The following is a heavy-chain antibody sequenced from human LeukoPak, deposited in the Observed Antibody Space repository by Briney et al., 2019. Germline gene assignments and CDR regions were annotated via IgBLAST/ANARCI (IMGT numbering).Heavy chain of an antibody. V-gene: IGHV4-30-4*01. D-gene: IGHD6-13*01. CDR2: IYYSGST. J-gene: IGHJ6*02. Sequence: SQTLSLTCTVSGGSISSGDYYWSWIRQPPGKGLEWIGYIYYSGSTYYNPSLKSRVTISVDTSKNQFSLKLSSVTAADTAVYYCARAASSSWLQHYYYGMDVWGQGTTVTVSS. CDR1: GGSISSGDYY. CDR3: ARAASSSWLQHYYYGMDV.